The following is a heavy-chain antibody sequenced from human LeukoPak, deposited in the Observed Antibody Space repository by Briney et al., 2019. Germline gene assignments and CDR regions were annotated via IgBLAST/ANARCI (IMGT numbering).Heavy chain of an antibody. CDR3: AKDIGHSSWSPLDY. J-gene: IGHJ4*02. CDR1: GFVFRPYA. Sequence: GGSLRLSCLTSGFVFRPYAMNWVRQAPGKGLEWVSAISGAGDSTFLADSVKGRFTISRDNSKNILYLHMDSLRAEDTALYYCAKDIGHSSWSPLDYWGQGTLVTVSS. CDR2: ISGAGDST. V-gene: IGHV3-23*01. D-gene: IGHD6-13*01.